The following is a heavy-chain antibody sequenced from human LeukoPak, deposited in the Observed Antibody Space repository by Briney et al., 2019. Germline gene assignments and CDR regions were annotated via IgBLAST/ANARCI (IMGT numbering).Heavy chain of an antibody. J-gene: IGHJ6*02. D-gene: IGHD6-19*01. CDR1: GGSSSGYY. Sequence: SETLSLTCAVYGGSSSGYYWSWIRQPPGKGLEWIGEINHSGSTNYNPSLKSRVTISVDTSKNQFSLKLSSVTAADTAVYYCARVRYSSGWNRGPYYYYGMDVWGQGTTVTVFS. V-gene: IGHV4-34*01. CDR3: ARVRYSSGWNRGPYYYYGMDV. CDR2: INHSGST.